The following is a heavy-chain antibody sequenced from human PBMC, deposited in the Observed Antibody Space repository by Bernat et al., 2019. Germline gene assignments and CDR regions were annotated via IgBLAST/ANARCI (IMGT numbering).Heavy chain of an antibody. J-gene: IGHJ3*02. CDR3: AKKIVVVVAATPDDAFDI. CDR2: IWYDGSNK. Sequence: QVQLVESGGGVVQPGRSLRLSCAASGFTFSSYGMHWVRQAPGKGLEWVAVIWYDGSNKYYADSVKGRFTISRDNSKNTLYLQMNSLRAEDTAVYYCAKKIVVVVAATPDDAFDIWGQGTMVTVSS. D-gene: IGHD2-15*01. V-gene: IGHV3-33*06. CDR1: GFTFSSYG.